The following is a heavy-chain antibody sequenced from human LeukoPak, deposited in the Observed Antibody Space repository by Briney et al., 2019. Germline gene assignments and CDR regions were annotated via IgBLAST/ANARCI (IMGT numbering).Heavy chain of an antibody. D-gene: IGHD5-12*01. V-gene: IGHV3-74*03. Sequence: GGSLRLSCAASGFTFSSYWMHWVRQAPGKGLVWVSRINSDGSSITYADSVKGRFTISRDNAKNTLFLQMDSLRVEDTAVYYCAREGRVSGYDFDCWGQGTLVTVSS. J-gene: IGHJ4*02. CDR3: AREGRVSGYDFDC. CDR2: INSDGSSI. CDR1: GFTFSSYW.